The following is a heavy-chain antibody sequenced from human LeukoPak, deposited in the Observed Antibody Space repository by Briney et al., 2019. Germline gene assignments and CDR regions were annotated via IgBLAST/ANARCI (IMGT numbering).Heavy chain of an antibody. CDR3: ATPKRYSGSYYLSD. CDR2: INYSGST. Sequence: PSETLSLTCTVSGASIGSYYWSWIRQPPGKGLEWIGYINYSGSTNYNPSLTSRVTISVDTSKNQFSLRLTSVTAADTAVYYCATPKRYSGSYYLSDWGQGTLVTVSS. V-gene: IGHV4-59*08. J-gene: IGHJ4*02. D-gene: IGHD1-26*01. CDR1: GASIGSYY.